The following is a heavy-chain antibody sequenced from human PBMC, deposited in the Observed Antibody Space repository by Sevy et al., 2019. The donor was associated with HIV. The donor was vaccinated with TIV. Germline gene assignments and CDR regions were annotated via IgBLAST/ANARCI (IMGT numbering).Heavy chain of an antibody. CDR2: IYYNGHI. Sequence: SETLSLTCTVSGGSITSLYWNWIRQPPGKGLEWIANIYYNGHINYNPSLKSRVTFSLDTSKNQFSMGLSAVTAADTAMYYCAGENAWGRGYSWGQGTLVTVSS. CDR3: AGENAWGRGYS. V-gene: IGHV4-59*08. CDR1: GGSITSLY. J-gene: IGHJ4*02. D-gene: IGHD1-26*01.